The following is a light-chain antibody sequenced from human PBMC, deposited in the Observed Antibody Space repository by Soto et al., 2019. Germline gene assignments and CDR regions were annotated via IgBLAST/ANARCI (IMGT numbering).Light chain of an antibody. V-gene: IGKV1-5*03. CDR3: QHYHNYPWT. Sequence: DIQMTQSPSMLSASVGHRVIMTCRASQHINDWLAWYHQRPGKAPELLIYKASNLQTGVPSRFSGTGSGTEFTLTITSLQPGDLGTYYCQHYHNYPWTFGQGTKVEV. CDR1: QHINDW. CDR2: KAS. J-gene: IGKJ1*01.